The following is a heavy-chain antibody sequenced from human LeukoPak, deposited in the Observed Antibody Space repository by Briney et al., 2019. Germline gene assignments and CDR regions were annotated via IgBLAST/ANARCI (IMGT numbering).Heavy chain of an antibody. CDR2: IKQDGSEK. J-gene: IGHJ4*02. CDR3: ARQRRYCSGDNCYQRTFDY. D-gene: IGHD2-15*01. V-gene: IGHV3-7*01. CDR1: GFTFSRYW. Sequence: GGSLRLSCAASGFTFSRYWMTWVRQAPGKGLEWVANIKQDGSEKYYVDSVKGRFTISRDNAKNSLYLQMNSLRAEDTAVYYCARQRRYCSGDNCYQRTFDYWGQGTLVTVSS.